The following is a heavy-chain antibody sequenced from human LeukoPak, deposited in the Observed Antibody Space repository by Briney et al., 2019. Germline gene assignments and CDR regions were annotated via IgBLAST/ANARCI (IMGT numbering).Heavy chain of an antibody. CDR2: IYPGDSDT. Sequence: PGESLKISCKGSGYSFTNYWIGWVRQMPGKGLEWMGIIYPGDSDTRYSPSFQGQVTISADKSISTAYLQWSSLKASDTAMYYCAKIDRQYCSRSSCYALDYWGQGTQVTVSS. V-gene: IGHV5-51*01. J-gene: IGHJ4*02. CDR3: AKIDRQYCSRSSCYALDY. CDR1: GYSFTNYW. D-gene: IGHD2-2*01.